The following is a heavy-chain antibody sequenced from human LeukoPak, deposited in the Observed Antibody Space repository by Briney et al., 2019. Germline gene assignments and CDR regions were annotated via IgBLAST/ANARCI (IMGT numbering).Heavy chain of an antibody. CDR2: IYTSGST. J-gene: IGHJ4*02. CDR1: GGSISSYY. CDR3: ARGFGDSSGYKAHNFDY. D-gene: IGHD3-22*01. Sequence: SETLSLTCTVSGGSISSYYWSWIRQPAGKGLEWIGRIYTSGSTNYNPSLKSRVTISVDTSKNQFSLKLSSVTAADTAVYYCARGFGDSSGYKAHNFDYWGQGTLSPSPQ. V-gene: IGHV4-4*07.